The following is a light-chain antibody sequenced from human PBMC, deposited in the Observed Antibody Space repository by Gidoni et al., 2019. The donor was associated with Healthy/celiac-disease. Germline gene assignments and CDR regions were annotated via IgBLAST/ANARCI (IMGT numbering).Light chain of an antibody. CDR1: SSNIGAGYD. CDR2: GNS. Sequence: QSVLTQPPSVSCAPGQRVTISCTGSSSNIGAGYDVHWYQQLPGTAPKLLIYGNSNRPSGVPDRFSGSKSGTSASLAITGLQAEDEVDYYCQSYDSSLSVVFGGGTKLTVL. J-gene: IGLJ2*01. V-gene: IGLV1-40*01. CDR3: QSYDSSLSVV.